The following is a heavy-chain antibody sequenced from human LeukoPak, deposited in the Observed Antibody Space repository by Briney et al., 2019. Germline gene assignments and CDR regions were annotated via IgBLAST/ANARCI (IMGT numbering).Heavy chain of an antibody. CDR2: IKQDGSEK. Sequence: GGSLRLSCAASGFTFSSYGMSWVRQAPGKGLEWVANIKQDGSEKYYVDSVKGRFTISRDNAKNSLYLQMNSLRAEDTAVYYCARSTVRGVISVPYYWGQGTLVTVSS. V-gene: IGHV3-7*01. D-gene: IGHD3-10*01. J-gene: IGHJ4*02. CDR3: ARSTVRGVISVPYY. CDR1: GFTFSSYG.